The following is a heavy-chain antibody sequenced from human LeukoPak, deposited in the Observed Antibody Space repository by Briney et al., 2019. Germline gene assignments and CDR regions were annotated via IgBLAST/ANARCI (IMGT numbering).Heavy chain of an antibody. CDR1: GGSFSGYY. V-gene: IGHV4-34*01. J-gene: IGHJ4*02. D-gene: IGHD5-18*01. Sequence: SETLSLTCAVYGGSFSGYYWSWIRQPPGKGLEWIGDINHSGSTNYNPSLKSRVTISVDTSKNQFSLKLSSVTAADTAVYYCARVRYRGIQLWLDPFDYWGQGTLVTVSS. CDR2: INHSGST. CDR3: ARVRYRGIQLWLDPFDY.